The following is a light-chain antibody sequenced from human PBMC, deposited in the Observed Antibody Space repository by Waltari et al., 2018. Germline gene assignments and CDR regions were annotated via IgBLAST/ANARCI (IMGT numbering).Light chain of an antibody. CDR3: QQYNSYPIT. Sequence: DIQMTQSPSSLSASVVDRVTITCRASQGIRNYLAWFQQKPGEGPKCLNYAASSLQSGVPSKFSGSGSGTDFTLSITSLQPEDFATYYCQQYNSYPITFGQGTRLEIK. J-gene: IGKJ5*01. CDR1: QGIRNY. CDR2: AAS. V-gene: IGKV1-16*02.